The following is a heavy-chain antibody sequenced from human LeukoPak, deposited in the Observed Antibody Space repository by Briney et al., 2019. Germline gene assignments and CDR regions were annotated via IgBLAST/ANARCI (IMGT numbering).Heavy chain of an antibody. CDR1: GFTFSSYA. J-gene: IGHJ4*02. D-gene: IGHD6-13*01. CDR2: ISGSGGST. Sequence: GGTLRLSCAASGFTFSSYAMTWIRQAPGKGLEWVSSISGSGGSTYYADSVKGRFTISRDNSKNTLYLQMNSLRAEDTAVYYCAKDSQQLVPADFDYWGQGTLVTVSS. CDR3: AKDSQQLVPADFDY. V-gene: IGHV3-23*01.